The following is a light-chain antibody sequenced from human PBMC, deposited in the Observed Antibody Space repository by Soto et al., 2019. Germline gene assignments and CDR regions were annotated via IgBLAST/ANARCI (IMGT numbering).Light chain of an antibody. CDR1: QSVSSN. V-gene: IGKV3-15*01. CDR3: QQYNNWPPWT. Sequence: EIVMTQSPATLSVSPGERATLSCRASQSVSSNLAWYQQKPGQAPRLLIYGASTRATGIPARFSGSGYGTEFTLTISSLLSEDFAVYYCQQYNNWPPWTFGQGTKVEIK. J-gene: IGKJ1*01. CDR2: GAS.